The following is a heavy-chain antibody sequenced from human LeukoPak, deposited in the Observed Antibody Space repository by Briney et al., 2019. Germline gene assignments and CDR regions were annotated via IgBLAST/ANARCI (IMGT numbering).Heavy chain of an antibody. J-gene: IGHJ4*02. CDR3: AKSRRN. Sequence: GGSLRLSCTASGFPLSSYAMSWLRHAPGKGLEWVSAISGSGGSTYYADSVKGRFTISRDKSKNTLYLQMNSLRAEDTAVYYCAKSRRNWGQGTLVTVSS. CDR2: ISGSGGST. V-gene: IGHV3-23*01. CDR1: GFPLSSYA.